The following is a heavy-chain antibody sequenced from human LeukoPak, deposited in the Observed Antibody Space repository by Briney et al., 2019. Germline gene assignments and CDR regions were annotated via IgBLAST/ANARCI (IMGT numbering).Heavy chain of an antibody. V-gene: IGHV1-2*02. CDR1: GYTFTEYY. CDR3: ARDIAPSGSWWFDS. J-gene: IGHJ5*01. Sequence: DSVKVSCKAPGYTFTEYYLHWLRQAPGQGLEGMGWITLSSGDIFYAQNSQGRVTMTRDTSISTANMQLGGLKSDDPAVYYCARDIAPSGSWWFDSWGQGTLVTVSS. D-gene: IGHD6-13*01. CDR2: ITLSSGDI.